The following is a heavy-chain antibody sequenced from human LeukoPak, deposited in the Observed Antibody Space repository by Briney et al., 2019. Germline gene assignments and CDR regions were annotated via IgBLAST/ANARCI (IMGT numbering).Heavy chain of an antibody. V-gene: IGHV4-34*01. CDR3: ARGGTWQWLTHYYYYMDD. J-gene: IGHJ6*03. Sequence: SETLSLTCAVYGGSFSGYFWSWIRQPPGKGLEWIGEINQSGGTKYNPSLKSRVTISVDTSKKQFSLKLTSVTAADTAVYYCARGGTWQWLTHYYYYMDDWSKGTPVTVSS. D-gene: IGHD6-19*01. CDR1: GGSFSGYF. CDR2: INQSGGT.